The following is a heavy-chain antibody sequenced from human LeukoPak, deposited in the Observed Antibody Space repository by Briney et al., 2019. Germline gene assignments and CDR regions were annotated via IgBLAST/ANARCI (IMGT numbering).Heavy chain of an antibody. CDR2: ISSSSSNI. CDR3: ARDGQTGTTVY. D-gene: IGHD1-7*01. J-gene: IGHJ4*02. CDR1: GFTFSSYS. V-gene: IGHV3-21*01. Sequence: PGGSLRLSCAASGFTFSSYSMNWVRQAPGKGLEWVSSISSSSSNIYYADSEKGRFTISRDNAKNSLHLQMNSLRAEDTAVYYCARDGQTGTTVYWGQGTLVTVSS.